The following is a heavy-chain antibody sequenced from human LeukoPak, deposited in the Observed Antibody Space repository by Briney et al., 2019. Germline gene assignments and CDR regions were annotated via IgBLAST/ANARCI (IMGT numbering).Heavy chain of an antibody. CDR1: GFTFSTYW. Sequence: GGSLRLSCTASGFTFSTYWMSWVRQAPGKGLEWVANTREDGSEKYYVDSVKGRFTISRDDAKNSLYLQMNSLRAEDTAVYYCARELAGHYYGSGSSFDYWGQGTLVTVSS. CDR2: TREDGSEK. CDR3: ARELAGHYYGSGSSFDY. D-gene: IGHD3-10*01. J-gene: IGHJ4*02. V-gene: IGHV3-7*01.